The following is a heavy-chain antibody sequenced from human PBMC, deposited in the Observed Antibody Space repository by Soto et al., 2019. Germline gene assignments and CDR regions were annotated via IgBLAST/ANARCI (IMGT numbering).Heavy chain of an antibody. Sequence: QVQLLQSGAEMKEPGDSVRVSSEASGYTFTSYYIHWVRQAPGPGLAWMGWVNPKFGDTTYAQDFQGRVSRTSDMTIVTVYMAVSRLTSEDTANYDAAAYRACFSCRGSGNVHGFWGQGTTVTVCS. CDR3: AAYRACFSCRGSGNVHGF. V-gene: IGHV1-2*02. CDR1: GYTFTSYY. D-gene: IGHD6-25*01. J-gene: IGHJ6*02. CDR2: VNPKFGDT.